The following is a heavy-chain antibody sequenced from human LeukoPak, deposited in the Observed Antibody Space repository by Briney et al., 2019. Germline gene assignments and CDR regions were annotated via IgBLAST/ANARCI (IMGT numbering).Heavy chain of an antibody. D-gene: IGHD1-20*01. J-gene: IGHJ5*02. V-gene: IGHV4-31*03. CDR1: GGSISSGGYY. CDR3: ARLAPITGTRA. CDR2: IYYSGST. Sequence: SETLSLTCTVSGGSISSGGYYWSWIRQHPGKGLEWIGYIYYSGSTYYNPSLKSRVTISVDTSKNQFSLKLSSVTATDTALYYCARLAPITGTRAWGQGTLVTVSS.